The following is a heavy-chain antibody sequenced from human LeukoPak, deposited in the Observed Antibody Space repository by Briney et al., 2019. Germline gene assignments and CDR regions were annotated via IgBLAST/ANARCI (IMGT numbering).Heavy chain of an antibody. CDR1: GFTFSSYG. D-gene: IGHD2-15*01. J-gene: IGHJ4*02. CDR2: IWYDGNNK. CDR3: ARQHCSGGDCYFFD. V-gene: IGHV3-33*01. Sequence: PGGSLRLSCAASGFTFSSYGMHWVRQAPGKGLEWVALIWYDGNNKYYADSVKGQFTISRDNSKNTLYLQLNSLRAEDTAVYYCARQHCSGGDCYFFDWGQGTLVTVSS.